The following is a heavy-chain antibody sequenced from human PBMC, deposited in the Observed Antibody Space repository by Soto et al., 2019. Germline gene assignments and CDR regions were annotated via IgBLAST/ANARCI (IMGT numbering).Heavy chain of an antibody. V-gene: IGHV3-7*01. D-gene: IGHD6-13*01. CDR2: IKQDGSEE. J-gene: IGHJ6*02. CDR1: GFTFSSYW. Sequence: EVQLVESGGGLVQPGGSLRLSCVDSGFTFSSYWMSWVRQAPVKGLEWVGNIKQDGSEENYVDSVKGRFTISRDNAKNSMYLQMNSLRVEDTAVYYGARLAASGRGWDVWGQGTTVVVSS. CDR3: ARLAASGRGWDV.